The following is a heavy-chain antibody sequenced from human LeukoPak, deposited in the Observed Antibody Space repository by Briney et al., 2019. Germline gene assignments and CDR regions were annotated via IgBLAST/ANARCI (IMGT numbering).Heavy chain of an antibody. V-gene: IGHV1-8*01. Sequence: ASVKVSCKASGYTFTSYDFNWVRQATGQRPEWMGWMSPNSGDTGYAQKFQDRVTMTRDTSTRTVYMEVNSLRSEDTAVYYCARQGTYSSAIGMGYWGQGTLVTVSS. J-gene: IGHJ4*02. CDR2: MSPNSGDT. CDR1: GYTFTSYD. D-gene: IGHD6-19*01. CDR3: ARQGTYSSAIGMGY.